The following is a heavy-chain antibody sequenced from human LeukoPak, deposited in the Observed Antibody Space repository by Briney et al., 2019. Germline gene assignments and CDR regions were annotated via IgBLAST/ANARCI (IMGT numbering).Heavy chain of an antibody. D-gene: IGHD3-9*01. J-gene: IGHJ4*02. CDR1: GYTFTDYY. V-gene: IGHV1-2*02. CDR2: LNPNSGGT. CDR3: ARNYDILTGYYFDY. Sequence: ASVKVSCKASGYTFTDYYMHWVRQAPGQGLEWMGWLNPNSGGTNYAQKFQGRVTMTRDTSISTAYMELSRLRSDDTAVYYCARNYDILTGYYFDYWGQGTLVTVSS.